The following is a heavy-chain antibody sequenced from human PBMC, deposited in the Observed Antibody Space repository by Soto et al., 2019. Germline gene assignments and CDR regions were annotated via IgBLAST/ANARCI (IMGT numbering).Heavy chain of an antibody. CDR3: ARDRGMVACDY. CDR2: IWYDGTNK. Sequence: QVQLVESGGGVVQPGGSLRLSCAASGFTPRKYGMHWVRQAPGKGLEWVAVIWYDGTNKYYADSVKGRFTISRDYSTNTLYLQMNSLRPEDTALYYCARDRGMVACDYWGQGTLVTVSS. D-gene: IGHD1-26*01. CDR1: GFTPRKYG. J-gene: IGHJ4*02. V-gene: IGHV3-33*01.